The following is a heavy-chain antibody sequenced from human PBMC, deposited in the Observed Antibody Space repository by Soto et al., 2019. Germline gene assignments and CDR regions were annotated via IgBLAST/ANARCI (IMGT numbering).Heavy chain of an antibody. J-gene: IGHJ5*02. Sequence: ASAKVSCKASGYTFTNNDVRWVRQATGHGLEWMGWMTPGSGDTGYAQKFQGRVTMTRDISIATAYMELNSLTSEDTAIYYCARMESFGSLNWFDPWGQGTLVTVS. CDR2: MTPGSGDT. CDR3: ARMESFGSLNWFDP. CDR1: GYTFTNND. V-gene: IGHV1-8*02. D-gene: IGHD5-18*01.